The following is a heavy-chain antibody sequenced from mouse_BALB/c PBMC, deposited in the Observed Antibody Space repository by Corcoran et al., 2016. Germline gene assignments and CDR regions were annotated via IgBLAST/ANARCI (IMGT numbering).Heavy chain of an antibody. J-gene: IGHJ2*01. CDR2: IYPYNDGI. Sequence: EVQLQQSGPELVKPGASVKVSCKASGYTFTSYVMHWVKQKPGQGLEWIGYIYPYNDGIKYTEKFKGKATLTSDKSSSTAYMGLSSLTSEDSAVYYCAREVPGGNPFDYWGQGTTLTVSS. D-gene: IGHD2-1*01. CDR3: AREVPGGNPFDY. CDR1: GYTFTSYV. V-gene: IGHV1S136*01.